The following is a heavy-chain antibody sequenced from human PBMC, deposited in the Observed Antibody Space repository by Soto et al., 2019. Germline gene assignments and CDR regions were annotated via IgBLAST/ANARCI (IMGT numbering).Heavy chain of an antibody. V-gene: IGHV3-30*18. D-gene: IGHD1-26*01. CDR2: ISYDGSNK. CDR1: GFTFSSYG. CDR3: AKDIVVWVNKQYGMDV. Sequence: PGGSLRLSCAASGFTFSSYGMHWVRKAPGKGLEGVAVISYDGSNKYYADSVKGRFTISRDNSKNTLYLQMNSLRAEDTAVYYCAKDIVVWVNKQYGMDVWGQGTTVPVSS. J-gene: IGHJ6*02.